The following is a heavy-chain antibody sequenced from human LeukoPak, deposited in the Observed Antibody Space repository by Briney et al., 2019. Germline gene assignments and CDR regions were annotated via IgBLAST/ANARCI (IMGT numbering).Heavy chain of an antibody. CDR3: AREGSMITFGGVIVNFDY. CDR2: IIPILGIA. CDR1: GGTFSSYA. D-gene: IGHD3-16*02. Sequence: SVKVSCKASGGTFSSYAISWVRQAPGQGLEWMGRIIPILGIANYAQKFQGRVTITADKSTSTAYMELSSLRSEDTAVYYCAREGSMITFGGVIVNFDYWGQGTLVTVSS. V-gene: IGHV1-69*04. J-gene: IGHJ4*02.